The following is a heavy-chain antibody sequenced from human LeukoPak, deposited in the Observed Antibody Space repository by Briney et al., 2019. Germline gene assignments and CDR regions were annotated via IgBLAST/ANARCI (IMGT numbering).Heavy chain of an antibody. Sequence: GGSLRLSCAASGFIFSAYAMNWVRQAPGKGLEWVSIISGSGGSTYYADSVKGRFSISRDNSKNTLYLQMNSLRVEDTAVYYCAKTYPSSGYFPILEMDVWGTGTTVTVSS. J-gene: IGHJ6*04. CDR2: ISGSGGST. D-gene: IGHD3-22*01. CDR3: AKTYPSSGYFPILEMDV. V-gene: IGHV3-23*01. CDR1: GFIFSAYA.